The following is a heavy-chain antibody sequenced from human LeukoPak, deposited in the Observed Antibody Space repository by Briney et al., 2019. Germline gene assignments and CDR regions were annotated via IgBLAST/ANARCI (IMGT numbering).Heavy chain of an antibody. Sequence: GGSLRLSCAVSGFTVSSKYMSWVRQAPGKGLEWVSVIYSGGSTYYADSVKGRFTISRDNSKNTLYLQMNSLRAEDTAVYYCAKDVGYSHGYSFDYWGQGTQVTVSS. CDR2: IYSGGST. CDR1: GFTVSSKY. V-gene: IGHV3-66*01. CDR3: AKDVGYSHGYSFDY. J-gene: IGHJ4*02. D-gene: IGHD5-18*01.